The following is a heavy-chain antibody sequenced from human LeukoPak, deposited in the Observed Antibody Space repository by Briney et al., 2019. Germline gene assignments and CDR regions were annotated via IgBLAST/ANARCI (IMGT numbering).Heavy chain of an antibody. Sequence: PSETLSLTCTVSGGSISSGGYYWSWIRQPPGKGLEWIGYIYHSGSTYYNPSLKSRVTISVDRSKNQFSLKLSSVTAADTAVYYCARRHLRPETYCSSTSCSHFDYWGQGTLVTVSS. D-gene: IGHD2-2*01. CDR1: GGSISSGGYY. CDR3: ARRHLRPETYCSSTSCSHFDY. CDR2: IYHSGST. J-gene: IGHJ4*02. V-gene: IGHV4-30-2*01.